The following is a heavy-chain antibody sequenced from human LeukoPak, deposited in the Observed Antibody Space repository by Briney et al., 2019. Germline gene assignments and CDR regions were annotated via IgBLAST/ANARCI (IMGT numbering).Heavy chain of an antibody. CDR2: IYHNGNT. D-gene: IGHD3-10*01. V-gene: IGHV4-4*02. J-gene: IGHJ4*02. CDR3: ARGPIETGNGHIPYGS. CDR1: GASIISTTG. Sequence: PSETLSLTCGVSGASIISTTGWSWVRQPPGKGRQWIGEIYHNGNTNYNPSLKSRVTISVDRSKNQFSLKLTSLTAADTAVYFCARGPIETGNGHIPYGSWGQGALVTVSS.